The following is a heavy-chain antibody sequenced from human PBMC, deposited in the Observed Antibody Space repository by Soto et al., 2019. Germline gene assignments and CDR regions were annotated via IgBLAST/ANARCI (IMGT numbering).Heavy chain of an antibody. J-gene: IGHJ4*02. Sequence: SETLSLTCTVSGGSISRYYWSWIRQPPGKGLEWIGYIYYSGSTNYNPSLKSRVTISVDTSKNQFSLKLSSVTAADTAVYYCARGYEFFDYWGQGTLVTVSS. V-gene: IGHV4-59*08. D-gene: IGHD1-1*01. CDR2: IYYSGST. CDR3: ARGYEFFDY. CDR1: GGSISRYY.